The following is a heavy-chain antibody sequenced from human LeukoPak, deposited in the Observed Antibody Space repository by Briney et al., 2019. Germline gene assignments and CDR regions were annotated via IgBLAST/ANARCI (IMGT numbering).Heavy chain of an antibody. D-gene: IGHD6-6*01. CDR2: IYTSGST. J-gene: IGHJ6*03. CDR1: GGSISSYY. CDR3: ARQATIAARSRGDYYYYYYMDV. V-gene: IGHV4-4*09. Sequence: SETVSLTCTVSGGSISSYYWSWIRQPPGKGLEGIGYIYTSGSTNYNPSLKSRVTISVDTSKNQFSLKVSSVTAADTAVYYCARQATIAARSRGDYYYYYYMDVWGKGTTVTVSS.